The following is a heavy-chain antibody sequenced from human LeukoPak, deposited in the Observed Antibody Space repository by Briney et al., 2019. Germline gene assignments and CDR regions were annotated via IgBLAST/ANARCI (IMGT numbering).Heavy chain of an antibody. V-gene: IGHV4-39*07. CDR2: ITYSGST. Sequence: SETLSLTCTVSGGSISSGTYYWGWIRQPPGKGLEWIGSITYSGSTYYNPSLKSRVTISVDTSKNQFSLKLISVTAADTAVYYCARDLDYYDSTWFDPWGQGTLVTVSS. J-gene: IGHJ5*02. D-gene: IGHD3-22*01. CDR3: ARDLDYYDSTWFDP. CDR1: GGSISSGTYY.